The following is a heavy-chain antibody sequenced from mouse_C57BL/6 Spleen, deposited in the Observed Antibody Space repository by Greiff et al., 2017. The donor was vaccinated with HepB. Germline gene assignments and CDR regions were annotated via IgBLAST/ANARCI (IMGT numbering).Heavy chain of an antibody. CDR1: GFTFSSYA. Sequence: EVMLVESGGGLVKPGGSLQLSCAASGFTFSSYAMSWVRQTPEKRLEWVATISDGGSYTYYPDNVKGRFTISRDNAKNNLYLPMSHLKSEDTAMYYCARGGPTIVTTWYFDVWGTGTTVTVSS. V-gene: IGHV5-4*03. D-gene: IGHD2-5*01. J-gene: IGHJ1*03. CDR3: ARGGPTIVTTWYFDV. CDR2: ISDGGSYT.